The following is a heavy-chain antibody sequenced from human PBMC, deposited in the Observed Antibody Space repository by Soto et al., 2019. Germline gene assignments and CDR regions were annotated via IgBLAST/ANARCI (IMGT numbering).Heavy chain of an antibody. Sequence: SLRLSCAASGFTFSSYAMSWVRQAPGKGLEWVSAISGSGGSTYYADSVKGRFTISRDNSKNALYLQMDSLRAEDTAVYYCAKSVSWSGYPLGGWFDPWGQGTLVTV. CDR1: GFTFSSYA. CDR2: ISGSGGST. J-gene: IGHJ5*02. V-gene: IGHV3-23*01. D-gene: IGHD3-3*01. CDR3: AKSVSWSGYPLGGWFDP.